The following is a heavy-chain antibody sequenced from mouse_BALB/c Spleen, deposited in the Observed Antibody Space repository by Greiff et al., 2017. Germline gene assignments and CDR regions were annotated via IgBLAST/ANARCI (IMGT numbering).Heavy chain of an antibody. CDR1: GYSFTGYN. Sequence: EVKLMESGPELEKPGASVKISCKASGYSFTGYNMNWVKQSNGKSLEWIGNIDPYYGGTSYNQKFKGKATLTVDKSSSTAYMQLKSLTSEDSAVYYCARHGNLVYAMDYWGQGTSVTVSS. CDR2: IDPYYGGT. CDR3: ARHGNLVYAMDY. V-gene: IGHV1-39*01. D-gene: IGHD2-1*01. J-gene: IGHJ4*01.